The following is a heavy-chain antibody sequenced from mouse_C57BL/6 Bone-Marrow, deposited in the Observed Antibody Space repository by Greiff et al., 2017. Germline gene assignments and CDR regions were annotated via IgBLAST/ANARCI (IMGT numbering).Heavy chain of an antibody. D-gene: IGHD2-3*01. CDR1: GYTFTSYG. J-gene: IGHJ3*01. CDR3: ARGGYYAWFAY. V-gene: IGHV1-81*01. CDR2: IYPRSGNT. Sequence: VQLQQSGAELARPGASVKLSCKASGYTFTSYGISWVKQRTGQGLEWIGEIYPRSGNTYYNEKFKGKATLTADTSSNTAYMELRSLTSEDSAGYVCARGGYYAWFAYWGQGTLVTVSA.